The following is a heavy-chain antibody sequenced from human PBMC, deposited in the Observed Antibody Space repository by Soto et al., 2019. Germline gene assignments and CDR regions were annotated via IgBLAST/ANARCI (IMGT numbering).Heavy chain of an antibody. J-gene: IGHJ4*02. CDR2: IGYSGNT. CDR3: VRHQSGYDYGLTHFDY. D-gene: IGHD5-12*01. V-gene: IGHV4-59*08. Sequence: QVQLQESGPGLVKASETLSLTCKVSGGSFKSDYWSWIRQPPGKGLEWLGYIGYSGNTNYNPSLKSRVTISVDTSKHQFSLRLSSVIAADTAVYYCVRHQSGYDYGLTHFDYWGQGTLVTVSS. CDR1: GGSFKSDY.